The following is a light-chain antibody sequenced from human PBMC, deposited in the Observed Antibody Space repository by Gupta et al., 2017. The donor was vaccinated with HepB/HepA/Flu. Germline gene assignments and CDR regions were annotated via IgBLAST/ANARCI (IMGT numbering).Light chain of an antibody. CDR2: LGS. Sequence: DIVMTQSPLSLPVTPGEPASISCRSSQSLLHSNGYNYLDWYLQKPGQSPQLLIYLGSNRASGVTDRFSGSGEGTDFTLKISRGEAEDVGVYYCMQALQNLSGYTFGQGTKLEIK. CDR3: MQALQNLSGYT. CDR1: QSLLHSNGYNY. V-gene: IGKV2-28*01. J-gene: IGKJ2*01.